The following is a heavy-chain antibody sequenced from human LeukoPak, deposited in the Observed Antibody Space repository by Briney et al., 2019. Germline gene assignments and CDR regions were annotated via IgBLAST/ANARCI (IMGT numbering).Heavy chain of an antibody. D-gene: IGHD5-18*01. CDR2: ISSSGSYI. CDR3: ARDPHTAMVKRTTYYFDY. CDR1: GLTFSSYS. Sequence: PGGSLRLSCAASGLTFSSYSMNWVRQAPGKGLEWVSSISSSGSYIYYVDSVKGRFTISRDNAKNSLYLQKNSLRAEDTAVYYCARDPHTAMVKRTTYYFDYWGQGTLVTVSS. V-gene: IGHV3-21*01. J-gene: IGHJ4*02.